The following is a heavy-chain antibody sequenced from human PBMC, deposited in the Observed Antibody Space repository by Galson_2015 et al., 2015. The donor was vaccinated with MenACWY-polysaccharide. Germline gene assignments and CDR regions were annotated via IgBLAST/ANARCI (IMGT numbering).Heavy chain of an antibody. V-gene: IGHV2-70*01. CDR1: GFSLSTSGMC. CDR2: IDWDDDK. CDR3: ARIRKEGSSWYHGYYFDY. D-gene: IGHD6-13*01. Sequence: PALVKPTQTLTLTCTFSGFSLSTSGMCVSWIRQPPGKALEWLALIDWDDDKYYSTSLKTRLTISKDTSKNQVVLTMTNMDPVDTATYYCARIRKEGSSWYHGYYFDYWGQGTLVTVSS. J-gene: IGHJ4*02.